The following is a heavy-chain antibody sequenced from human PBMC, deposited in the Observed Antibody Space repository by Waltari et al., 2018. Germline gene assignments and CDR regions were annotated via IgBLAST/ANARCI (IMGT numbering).Heavy chain of an antibody. D-gene: IGHD2-21*01. Sequence: QLQLQESGPGLVKPSETLSLTCTVSGGSISSSSYYWGWIRQPPGKGLEWIGSIYYSGSTYSNPSLKSRVTISVDTSKNQCSLKLSSVTAADTAVYYCARETPQDCGGDCYIFDIWGQGTMVTVSS. CDR1: GGSISSSSYY. V-gene: IGHV4-39*07. CDR3: ARETPQDCGGDCYIFDI. CDR2: IYYSGST. J-gene: IGHJ3*02.